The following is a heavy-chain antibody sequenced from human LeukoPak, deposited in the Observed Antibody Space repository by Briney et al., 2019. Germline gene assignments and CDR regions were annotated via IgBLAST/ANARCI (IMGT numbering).Heavy chain of an antibody. J-gene: IGHJ4*02. CDR2: ISYDGTIT. CDR3: ARDSTYYYDSGSSGPHYFDS. Sequence: SLRLSCAASGFTFSSYAMHWVRQAPGKGLEWVAVISYDGTITYYADSVKGRFTNSRDNPKNTLYLQLNSLRAEDTAIYYCARDSTYYYDSGSSGPHYFDSWGQGTLVTVSS. V-gene: IGHV3-30*01. D-gene: IGHD3-10*01. CDR1: GFTFSSYA.